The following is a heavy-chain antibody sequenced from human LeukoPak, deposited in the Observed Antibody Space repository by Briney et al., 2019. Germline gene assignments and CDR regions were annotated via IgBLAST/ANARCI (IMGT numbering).Heavy chain of an antibody. Sequence: GGSLRLSCAASGFTFSSHWMHWLRQVPGKGLVWVSRINTDGRTTNYADSVKGRFTISRDNAKNTLYLQMNSLSAEDTAVYYCTRSLIGINDHWGQGTLVTVSS. V-gene: IGHV3-74*01. CDR2: INTDGRTT. CDR3: TRSLIGINDH. J-gene: IGHJ5*02. D-gene: IGHD3-16*02. CDR1: GFTFSSHW.